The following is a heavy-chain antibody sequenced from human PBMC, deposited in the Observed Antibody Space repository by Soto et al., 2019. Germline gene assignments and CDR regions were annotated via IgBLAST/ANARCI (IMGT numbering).Heavy chain of an antibody. CDR1: GGTFSTFG. V-gene: IGHV1-69*13. J-gene: IGHJ4*02. CDR3: ARSAPMDAGDKYYYDF. Sequence: SVKVSCKASGGTFSTFGISWVRQAPGQGLEWMGGIIPFFGTAKYSQKFEDGISITADESTNTVYMDLRSLTSEDSAIYYCARSAPMDAGDKYYYDFWGQGALVTV. D-gene: IGHD3-16*01. CDR2: IIPFFGTA.